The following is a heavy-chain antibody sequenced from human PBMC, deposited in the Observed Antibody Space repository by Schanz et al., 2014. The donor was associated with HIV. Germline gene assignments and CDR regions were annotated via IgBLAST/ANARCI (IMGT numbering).Heavy chain of an antibody. CDR1: GGTFSSYA. J-gene: IGHJ6*02. CDR3: ARSNYDILRARAYYYYYGLDV. D-gene: IGHD3-9*01. V-gene: IGHV1-69*01. Sequence: QVQLMQSGAEVKKPGSSVKVSCKASGGTFSSYAISWVRQAPGQGLEWMGGMIPSFRLRTYAQKFQGRVTIAADESASTAYMELNSLRSDDTAVYYCARSNYDILRARAYYYYYGLDVWSQGTTVTVSS. CDR2: MIPSFRLR.